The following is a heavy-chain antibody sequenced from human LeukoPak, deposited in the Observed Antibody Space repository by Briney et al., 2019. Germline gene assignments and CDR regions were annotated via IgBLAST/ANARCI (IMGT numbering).Heavy chain of an antibody. Sequence: SETLSLTCAVYGGSFSGYYWSWIRQPPGKGLEWIGEINHSGSTNYNPSLESRVTISVDTSKNQFSLKLSSVTAADTAVYYCASFSSGGRRREYFQHWGQGTLVTVSS. CDR1: GGSFSGYY. J-gene: IGHJ1*01. CDR2: INHSGST. V-gene: IGHV4-34*01. CDR3: ASFSSGGRRREYFQH. D-gene: IGHD6-19*01.